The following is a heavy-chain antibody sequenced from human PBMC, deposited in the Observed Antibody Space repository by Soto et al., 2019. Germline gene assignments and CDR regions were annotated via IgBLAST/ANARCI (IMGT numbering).Heavy chain of an antibody. Sequence: QVQLVESGGGLVKPGGSLRLSCAASGFTFGDYYMSWIRQAPGKGLEWVSYISSSGSSTYYVDSVRGRFTISRDNAKNSLYLQMESLGAEDTAVYYCARAAAARPAAWYGGQGTLVNVSS. CDR3: ARAAAARPAAWY. J-gene: IGHJ4*02. D-gene: IGHD6-6*01. V-gene: IGHV3-11*01. CDR1: GFTFGDYY. CDR2: ISSSGSST.